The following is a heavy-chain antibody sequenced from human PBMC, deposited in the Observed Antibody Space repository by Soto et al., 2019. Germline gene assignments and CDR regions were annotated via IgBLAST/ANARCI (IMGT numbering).Heavy chain of an antibody. V-gene: IGHV3-23*01. D-gene: IGHD6-19*01. CDR1: GLTFSSYA. CDR3: AIGYSSGWYYFDY. J-gene: IGHJ4*02. CDR2: ISGSGGST. Sequence: GGSLRLSCAASGLTFSSYAMSWVRQAPGKGLEWVSAISGSGGSTYYADSVKGRFTISRDNSKNTLYLQMNSLRAEDTAVYYCAIGYSSGWYYFDYWGQGTLVTVSS.